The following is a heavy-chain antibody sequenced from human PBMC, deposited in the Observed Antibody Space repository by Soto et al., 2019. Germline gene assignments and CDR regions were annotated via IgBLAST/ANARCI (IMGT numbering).Heavy chain of an antibody. D-gene: IGHD5-18*01. Sequence: ASVKVSCKASGYPFTSYHIHWVRQAPGQGLEWMAIIHPLDGRTRNAERFQGRVTMTRDTSTSTVYMELSSLRSEDTAVYYCARARGYTFGYNYFDPWGQGTLVTVSS. J-gene: IGHJ5*02. V-gene: IGHV1-46*01. CDR2: IHPLDGRT. CDR3: ARARGYTFGYNYFDP. CDR1: GYPFTSYH.